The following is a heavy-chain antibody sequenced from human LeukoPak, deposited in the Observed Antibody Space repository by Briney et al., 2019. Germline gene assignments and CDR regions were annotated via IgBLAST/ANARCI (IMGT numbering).Heavy chain of an antibody. CDR2: IYSGGST. D-gene: IGHD3-10*01. CDR3: AREPLHGESYAFDI. CDR1: GFTVSSNY. Sequence: PGGSLRLSCAASGFTVSSNYMSWVRQAPGKGLEWVSVIYSGGSTYYADSVKGRFTISRDNSKNTLYLQMNSLRAEDTAVYYCAREPLHGESYAFDIWGQGTMVTVSS. V-gene: IGHV3-66*01. J-gene: IGHJ3*02.